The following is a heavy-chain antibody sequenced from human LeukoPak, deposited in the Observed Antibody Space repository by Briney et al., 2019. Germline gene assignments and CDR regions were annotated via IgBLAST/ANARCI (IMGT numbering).Heavy chain of an antibody. J-gene: IGHJ6*03. CDR1: GYTFTSYG. CDR2: ISAYNGNT. D-gene: IGHD5-18*01. Sequence: ASVKVSCKASGYTFTSYGISWVRQAPGQGLEWMGWISAYNGNTNYAQKLQGRVTMTTDTSTSTAYMELRSLRSDDTAVYYCARLDTAMAPTYYYYYYMDVWGKGTTVTISS. V-gene: IGHV1-18*01. CDR3: ARLDTAMAPTYYYYYYMDV.